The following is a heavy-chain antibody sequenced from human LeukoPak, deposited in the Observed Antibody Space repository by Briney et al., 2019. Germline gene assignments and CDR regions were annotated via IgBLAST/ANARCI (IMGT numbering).Heavy chain of an antibody. CDR3: AREIVVVREGNWFDP. J-gene: IGHJ5*02. D-gene: IGHD3-10*01. V-gene: IGHV4-31*03. CDR1: GGSISSGGYY. CDR2: IYYSGST. Sequence: SQTLSLTCTVSGGSISSGGYYWSWIRQHPGKGLEWIGYIYYSGSTYYNPSLKSRVTISVDTSKNQFSLKLSSVTAADTAVYYCAREIVVVREGNWFDPWGQGTLVTVSS.